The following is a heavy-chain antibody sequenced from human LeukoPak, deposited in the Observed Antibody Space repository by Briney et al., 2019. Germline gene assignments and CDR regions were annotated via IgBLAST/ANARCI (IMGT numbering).Heavy chain of an antibody. J-gene: IGHJ3*02. CDR1: GYTFTGYY. V-gene: IGHV1-2*02. CDR3: AFNSGYSSSWHAFDI. Sequence: ASVKVSCKASGYTFTGYYMHWVRQAPGQGLEWMGWINPNSGGTKYAQKFQGRVTMTRDTSISTAYMDLSRLKSDDTAVYYCAFNSGYSSSWHAFDIWGQGTMVTVSS. D-gene: IGHD6-13*01. CDR2: INPNSGGT.